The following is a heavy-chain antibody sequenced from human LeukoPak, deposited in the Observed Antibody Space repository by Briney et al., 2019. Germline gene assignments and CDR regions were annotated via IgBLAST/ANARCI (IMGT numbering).Heavy chain of an antibody. V-gene: IGHV1-69*05. D-gene: IGHD6-19*01. J-gene: IGHJ3*02. CDR2: IVPIFGTA. Sequence: ASVKVSCKASRGTFSSYTISWVRQGPGQGLEWMGRIVPIFGTANYAQKFQGRVTITTDESTSTAYMELSSLRSEDTAVYYCAREGIAVAGPLNAFDIWGQGTLVTVSS. CDR3: AREGIAVAGPLNAFDI. CDR1: RGTFSSYT.